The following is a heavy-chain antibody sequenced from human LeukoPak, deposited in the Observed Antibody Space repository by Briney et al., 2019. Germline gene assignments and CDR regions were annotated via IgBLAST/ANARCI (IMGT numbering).Heavy chain of an antibody. Sequence: GGSLRLSCAASGFTFSSYEMNWVRQAPGKGLEWVSYISSSGSTIYYADSVKGRFTISRDNAKNSLYLQMNSLRAEDTAVYYCARDLIGDYYGSGSYFVYWGQGTLVTVSS. CDR1: GFTFSSYE. D-gene: IGHD3-10*01. CDR2: ISSSGSTI. V-gene: IGHV3-48*03. CDR3: ARDLIGDYYGSGSYFVY. J-gene: IGHJ4*02.